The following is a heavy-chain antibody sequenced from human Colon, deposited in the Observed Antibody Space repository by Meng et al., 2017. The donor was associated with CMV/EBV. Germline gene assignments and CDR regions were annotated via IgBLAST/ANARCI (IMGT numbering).Heavy chain of an antibody. J-gene: IGHJ6*02. D-gene: IGHD6-13*01. CDR3: ARGSNTYYGMDV. CDR2: ISGGGGSI. Sequence: ESLKFSCATSGFTFSSYSMNWVRQAPGKGLEWVSSISGGGGSIWYADSMKGRFTVSRNNAKNSQCLQLNSLRAEDTAVYYCARGSNTYYGMDVWGQGTTVTVSS. CDR1: GFTFSSYS. V-gene: IGHV3-21*01.